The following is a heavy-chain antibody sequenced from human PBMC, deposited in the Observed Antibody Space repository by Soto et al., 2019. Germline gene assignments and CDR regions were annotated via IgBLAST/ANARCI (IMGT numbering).Heavy chain of an antibody. CDR1: GYRFISYG. Sequence: QVPLLQSGAEVKNPGASVKVSCKASGYRFISYGIMWVRQTPGRGLEWMGWISPYNGDTNYAQKFQGRVIMTTDTSTNTAYLGLTSLTSDDTAIYFCAKEGGSYAGWFDPWGQGTLVTVSS. CDR2: ISPYNGDT. CDR3: AKEGGSYAGWFDP. J-gene: IGHJ5*02. V-gene: IGHV1-18*01. D-gene: IGHD1-26*01.